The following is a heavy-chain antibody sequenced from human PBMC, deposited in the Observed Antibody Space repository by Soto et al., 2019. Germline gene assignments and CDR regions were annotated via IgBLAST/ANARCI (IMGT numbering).Heavy chain of an antibody. Sequence: QVQLVESGGGVVQPGRSLRLSCAASGFTFSHYGIHWVRQAPGKGLEWLAVISYDGSNKHYADSVKSRFTVSRDNSKNTLYLQMNSLSAEDTAVYFCARYSGKYQGPIDYWGQGTLVTVSS. D-gene: IGHD1-26*01. CDR3: ARYSGKYQGPIDY. V-gene: IGHV3-30*03. CDR1: GFTFSHYG. CDR2: ISYDGSNK. J-gene: IGHJ4*02.